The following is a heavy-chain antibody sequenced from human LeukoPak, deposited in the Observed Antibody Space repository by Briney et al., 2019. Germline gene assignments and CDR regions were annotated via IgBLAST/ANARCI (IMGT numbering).Heavy chain of an antibody. CDR1: GFTFSSYG. V-gene: IGHV3-9*01. CDR3: AKVVGYSSGWYDY. CDR2: ISWNSGSI. J-gene: IGHJ4*02. D-gene: IGHD6-19*01. Sequence: GGSLRLSCAASGFTFSSYGMNWVRQAPGRGLEWVSGISWNSGSIGYADSVKGRFTISRDNAKNSLYLQMNSLRAEDTALYYCAKVVGYSSGWYDYWGQGTLVTVSS.